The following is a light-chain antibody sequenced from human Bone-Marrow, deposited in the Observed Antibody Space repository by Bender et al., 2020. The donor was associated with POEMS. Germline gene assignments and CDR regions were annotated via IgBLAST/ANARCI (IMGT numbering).Light chain of an antibody. CDR2: SSN. CDR1: SSNIGAHA. V-gene: IGLV1-44*01. CDR3: VVWDDSLNGWV. Sequence: QSVLTQPPSASGTPGQRVTISCSGGSSNIGAHAVNWYYHLPGPAPKLLIYSSNRRPSEVPDRFSGHESGTSPSLAISWVQSEGESDYYCVVWDDSLNGWVFGGGTKLTVL. J-gene: IGLJ3*02.